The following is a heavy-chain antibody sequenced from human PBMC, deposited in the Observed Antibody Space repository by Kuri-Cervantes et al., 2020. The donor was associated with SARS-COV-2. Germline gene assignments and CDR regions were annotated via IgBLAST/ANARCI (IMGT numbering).Heavy chain of an antibody. CDR3: AKDGAGAHDF. V-gene: IGHV3-13*05. Sequence: GESLKISCAASGFTFSSYDMHWVRQATGKGLEWVSAIGTAGDPYYPGPVKGRFTISRDNSQNKLYLQMRSLRPEDTAMYYCAKDGAGAHDFWGQGTLVTVSS. D-gene: IGHD4/OR15-4a*01. CDR1: GFTFSSYD. J-gene: IGHJ4*02. CDR2: IGTAGDP.